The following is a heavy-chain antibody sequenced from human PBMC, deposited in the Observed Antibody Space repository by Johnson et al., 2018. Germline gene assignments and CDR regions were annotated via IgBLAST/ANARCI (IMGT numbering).Heavy chain of an antibody. V-gene: IGHV4-34*01. D-gene: IGHD2-15*01. CDR2: INHSGST. Sequence: QVQLQQWGAGLLKPSETLSLTCAVYGGSFSGSYWSWIRQPPGKGREWIGEINHSGSTNDNPSLKSRVPIAVHTSKNQCSLTLCPGTAASTAVYYCARGGGGYCSGGSCYFIRWSSGYYYGMDVWGQGTTVTVSS. CDR1: GGSFSGSY. CDR3: ARGGGGYCSGGSCYFIRWSSGYYYGMDV. J-gene: IGHJ6*02.